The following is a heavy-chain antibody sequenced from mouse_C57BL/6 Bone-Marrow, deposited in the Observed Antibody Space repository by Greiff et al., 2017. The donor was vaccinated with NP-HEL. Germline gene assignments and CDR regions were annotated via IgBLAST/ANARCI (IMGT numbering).Heavy chain of an antibody. CDR2: ISDGGSYT. J-gene: IGHJ4*01. CDR3: ARKVVDAMDY. D-gene: IGHD1-1*01. Sequence: EVKLVESGGGLVKPGGSLKLSCAASGFTFSSYAMSWVRQTPEKRLEWVATISDGGSYTYYPDNVKGRFTISRDNAKNNLYLQMSHLKSEDTAMYYCARKVVDAMDYWGQGTSVTVSS. CDR1: GFTFSSYA. V-gene: IGHV5-4*03.